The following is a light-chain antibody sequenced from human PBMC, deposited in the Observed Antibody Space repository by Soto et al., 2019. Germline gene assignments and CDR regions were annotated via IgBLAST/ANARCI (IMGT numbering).Light chain of an antibody. CDR3: SSYTDCSPFV. CDR2: DVN. CDR1: SSDVGGYNY. J-gene: IGLJ1*01. Sequence: QSALTQPASVSGSPGQTVTISCTGTSSDVGGYNYVSWYQHHPGKAPHLLIYDVNKRPSGVYNRSSGSKSANTASLIISGLQAEDEAYYYCSSYTDCSPFVFGTGTKVTVL. V-gene: IGLV2-14*01.